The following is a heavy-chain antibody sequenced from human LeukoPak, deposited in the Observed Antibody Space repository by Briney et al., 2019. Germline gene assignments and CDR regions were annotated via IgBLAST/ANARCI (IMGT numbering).Heavy chain of an antibody. V-gene: IGHV4-59*03. CDR3: AKSNGYGLIDI. CDR2: MYYSESP. D-gene: IGHD3-10*01. Sequence: SETLSLTCTVSGVSTTSYYWSWIRQPPGKGLEYIGYMYYSESPNYNPSLKNRVTFSVEMSKNQFSLKLNSVTAADTAVYYCAKSNGYGLIDIWGQGTMVTVSS. J-gene: IGHJ3*02. CDR1: GVSTTSYY.